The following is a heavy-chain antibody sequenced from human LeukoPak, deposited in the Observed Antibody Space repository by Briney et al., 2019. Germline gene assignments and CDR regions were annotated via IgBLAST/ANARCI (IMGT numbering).Heavy chain of an antibody. D-gene: IGHD6-6*01. J-gene: IGHJ4*02. V-gene: IGHV1-18*01. CDR1: GYTFTSYG. CDR3: ARVPLLTSSSRGGYYFDY. CDR2: ISAYNGNT. Sequence: ASVKVSCKASGYTFTSYGISWVRQAPGQGLEWMGWISAYNGNTNYAQKLQGRVTMTTDTSTSTAYMELRSLRSGDTAVYYCARVPLLTSSSRGGYYFDYWGQGTLVTVSS.